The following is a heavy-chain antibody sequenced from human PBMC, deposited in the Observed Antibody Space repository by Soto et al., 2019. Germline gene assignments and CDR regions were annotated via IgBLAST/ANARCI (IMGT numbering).Heavy chain of an antibody. J-gene: IGHJ6*02. D-gene: IGHD3-3*01. Sequence: QVQLVESGGGVVQPGRSLRLSCAASGFTFSSYAMHWVRQAPGKGLEWVAVISYDGSNKYYADSVKGRFTISRDNSKNTLYLRMNSLRAEDTAVYYCARTGDLAWSGYSQRWERYYYYGMDVWGQGTTVTVSS. CDR3: ARTGDLAWSGYSQRWERYYYYGMDV. CDR1: GFTFSSYA. V-gene: IGHV3-30-3*01. CDR2: ISYDGSNK.